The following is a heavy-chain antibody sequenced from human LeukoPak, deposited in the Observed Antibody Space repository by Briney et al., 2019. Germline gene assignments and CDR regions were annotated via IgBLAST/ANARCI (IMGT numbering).Heavy chain of an antibody. J-gene: IGHJ4*02. CDR3: ARDPGHSGWYGDY. Sequence: PGGSLRLSCAASGFTFSSYAMHWVRQAPGKGLEWVSIIWYDGSNQYYADSVKGRFTISKDNSQNTLYLHMNSLRAEDTAVYYCARDPGHSGWYGDYWGQGTLVTVSS. V-gene: IGHV3-33*08. D-gene: IGHD6-19*01. CDR2: IWYDGSNQ. CDR1: GFTFSSYA.